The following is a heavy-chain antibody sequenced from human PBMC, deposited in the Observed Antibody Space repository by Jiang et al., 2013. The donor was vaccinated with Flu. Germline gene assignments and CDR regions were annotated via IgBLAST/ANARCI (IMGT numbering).Heavy chain of an antibody. CDR3: AISLNYGGNSGWFDP. J-gene: IGHJ5*02. V-gene: IGHV5-51*03. CDR2: IYPSDSDT. D-gene: IGHD4-23*01. Sequence: QLVESGAEVKKPGESLKISCAGSGYNFASYWIAWVRQMPGKGLEWMGVIYPSDSDTIYSPSFQGQVSISVDKSLNIAYLQWSSLKASDTAMYYCAISLNYGGNSGWFDPWGQGTLVTVSS. CDR1: GYNFASYW.